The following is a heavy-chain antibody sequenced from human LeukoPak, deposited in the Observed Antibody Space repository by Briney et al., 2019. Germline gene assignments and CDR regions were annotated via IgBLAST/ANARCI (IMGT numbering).Heavy chain of an antibody. J-gene: IGHJ4*02. CDR2: INQDGSEE. D-gene: IGHD5-12*01. Sequence: GGSLRLSCAASGSTFSNYWMTWVRQAPGKGLEWVAHINQDGSEEHYMDSVKARFTISRDNAKNSLSLQMNSLRAEDTAVYYCVRDGGVSGYDLLDYWGQGTLVTVSS. CDR1: GSTFSNYW. V-gene: IGHV3-7*01. CDR3: VRDGGVSGYDLLDY.